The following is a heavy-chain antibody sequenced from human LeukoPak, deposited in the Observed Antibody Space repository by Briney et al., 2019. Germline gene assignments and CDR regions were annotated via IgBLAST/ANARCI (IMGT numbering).Heavy chain of an antibody. CDR1: GFTFSSYW. D-gene: IGHD4-23*01. CDR3: ARARYGCNYYFDY. CDR2: INSDGSST. V-gene: IGHV3-74*01. Sequence: GGSLRLSCAASGFTFSSYWMHWVRQAPGKGLVWVSRINSDGSSTSYADSVKGRFTISRDNAKNTLYLQMNSLRAEDTAVYYCARARYGCNYYFDYWGQGTLVTVSS. J-gene: IGHJ4*02.